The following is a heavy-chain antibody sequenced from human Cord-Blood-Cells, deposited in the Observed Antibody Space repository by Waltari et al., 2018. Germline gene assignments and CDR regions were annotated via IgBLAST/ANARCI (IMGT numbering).Heavy chain of an antibody. Sequence: QVQLQQWGAGLLKPSETLSLTCAVYGGSFSGYYWSWIRKPPGKGLEWIGEINHSGSTNYNPSLKIRVTISVDTSKNQFSLKLSSVNAADTAVYYCARGLNDAFDIWGQATMVTVSS. CDR2: INHSGST. V-gene: IGHV4-34*01. CDR3: ARGLNDAFDI. CDR1: GGSFSGYY. J-gene: IGHJ3*02.